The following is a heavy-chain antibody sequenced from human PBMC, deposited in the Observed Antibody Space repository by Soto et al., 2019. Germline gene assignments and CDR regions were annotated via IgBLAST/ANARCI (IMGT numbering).Heavy chain of an antibody. D-gene: IGHD3-22*01. CDR1: VFTFTQPT. Sequence: LXLSWASSVFTFTQPTMTWLHQAPVEALEWVSSISSSSSYIYYADSVKGRFTISRDNAKNSLYLQMNSLSAEDTAVYYCARDRDYYASSGYYYGLYFDYWGQGTLVTVSS. CDR2: ISSSSSYI. J-gene: IGHJ4*02. CDR3: ARDRDYYASSGYYYGLYFDY. V-gene: IGHV3-21*01.